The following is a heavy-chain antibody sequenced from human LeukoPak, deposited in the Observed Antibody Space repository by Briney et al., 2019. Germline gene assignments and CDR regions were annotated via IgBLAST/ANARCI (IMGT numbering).Heavy chain of an antibody. Sequence: GGSLRLSCGASGFTFSSYGMHLVRQAPGKGLEWVALISFDGSNQYYADSVKGRFTISRDNSKNTLYLQMNSLRAEDTAVYYCAKPPEVGATVGYFDYWGQGTLVTVSS. CDR1: GFTFSSYG. D-gene: IGHD1-26*01. V-gene: IGHV3-30*18. CDR2: ISFDGSNQ. J-gene: IGHJ4*02. CDR3: AKPPEVGATVGYFDY.